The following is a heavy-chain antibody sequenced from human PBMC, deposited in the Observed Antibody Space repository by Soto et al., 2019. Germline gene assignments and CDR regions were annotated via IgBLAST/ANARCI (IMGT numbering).Heavy chain of an antibody. CDR1: GDSVSSNGAA. D-gene: IGHD1-1*01. V-gene: IGHV6-1*01. CDR2: TYYRSKWNN. CDR3: ARGHAGTMDV. Sequence: SPTLSLTCAISGDSVSSNGAAWNWIRQSPSRGLQWLGRTYYRSKWNNDYAVSVKSRITINVDTSKNQISLQLNSVTPEDTAVSSCARGHAGTMDVWSQGTTVTVSS. J-gene: IGHJ6*02.